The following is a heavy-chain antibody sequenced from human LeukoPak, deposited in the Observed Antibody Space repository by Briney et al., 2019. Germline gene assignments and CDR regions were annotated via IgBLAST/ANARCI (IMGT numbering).Heavy chain of an antibody. CDR2: IYNNENT. V-gene: IGHV4-4*07. D-gene: IGHD3-3*01. CDR3: ARGSGLTAFDI. CDR1: GDSISGYY. Sequence: WETLSLTCTVSGDSISGYYWSWIRQPAGKGLEWIGRIYNNENTNYNPSLKSRVTMSVDTSKDQFSLKLSSVTAADTAVYFCARGSGLTAFDIWGQGTVVTVSS. J-gene: IGHJ3*02.